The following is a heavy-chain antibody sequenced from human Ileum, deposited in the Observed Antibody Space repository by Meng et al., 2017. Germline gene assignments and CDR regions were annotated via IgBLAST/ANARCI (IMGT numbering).Heavy chain of an antibody. CDR1: GGSISSGGYY. J-gene: IGHJ5*02. V-gene: IGHV4-31*03. CDR2: IFYSGST. Sequence: QWQLQESGPGLVTPSQTLSLTCTVSGGSISSGGYYWGWIRQHPGKGLEWIGYIFYSGSTYYNSSLKSRINISVDTSKNQFSLKVSSVTAADTAVYYCARVRRGLGLRFDPWGQGTLVTVSS. CDR3: ARVRRGLGLRFDP. D-gene: IGHD3/OR15-3a*01.